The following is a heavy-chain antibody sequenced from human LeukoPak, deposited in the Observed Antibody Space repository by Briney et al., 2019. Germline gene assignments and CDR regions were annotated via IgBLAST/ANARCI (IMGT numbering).Heavy chain of an antibody. D-gene: IGHD5-24*01. CDR3: ARGPRVATIPFDY. CDR1: GFTVSSNY. Sequence: PGGSLRLSCAASGFTVSSNYMSWVRQAPGKGLEWVSAIYSGGSTYYADSVKGRFTISRDNSKNTLYLQMNSLRAEDTAVYYCARGPRVATIPFDYWGQGTLVTASS. CDR2: IYSGGST. J-gene: IGHJ4*02. V-gene: IGHV3-53*01.